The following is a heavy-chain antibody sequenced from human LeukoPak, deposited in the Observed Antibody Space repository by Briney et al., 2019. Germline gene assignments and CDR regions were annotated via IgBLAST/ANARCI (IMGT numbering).Heavy chain of an antibody. V-gene: IGHV3-21*01. J-gene: IGHJ4*02. Sequence: GGSLRLSCAASGFTFSNYNMNWIRQAPGKGLEWVSYISSSSTNIYYTDSVMGRFTISRDNAKNSLYLQMNSLRAEDTAVYYCARDDTAVAGTELDFWGQGTLVTVSS. CDR1: GFTFSNYN. D-gene: IGHD6-19*01. CDR3: ARDDTAVAGTELDF. CDR2: ISSSSTNI.